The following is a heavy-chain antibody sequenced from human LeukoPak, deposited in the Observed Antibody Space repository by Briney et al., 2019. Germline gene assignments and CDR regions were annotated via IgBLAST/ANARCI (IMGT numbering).Heavy chain of an antibody. CDR3: GRDRTIAVAGTQSDY. CDR1: GGTFSSYA. CDR2: IIPILGIA. V-gene: IGHV1-69*04. Sequence: SSVKVSFKASGGTFSSYAISWVRQASGQGLEWMGRIIPILGIANYAQKFQGRVTTTEDKSTSTAYMELSILRSEDTAVYYCGRDRTIAVAGTQSDYWGQGTLVTVSS. J-gene: IGHJ4*02. D-gene: IGHD6-19*01.